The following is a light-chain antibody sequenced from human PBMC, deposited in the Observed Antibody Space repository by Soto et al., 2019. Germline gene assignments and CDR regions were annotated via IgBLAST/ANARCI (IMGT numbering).Light chain of an antibody. J-gene: IGLJ1*01. CDR2: EVS. Sequence: LTQPASVSGSPGQSITISCTGTSSDVGGYNYVSWYQHHPGKAPKLLIYEVSYRPSGVSDRFSGSKSANTASLTISGLQAEDEADYYCSSYTSGSLRVFGTGTKVTVL. CDR1: SSDVGGYNY. CDR3: SSYTSGSLRV. V-gene: IGLV2-14*01.